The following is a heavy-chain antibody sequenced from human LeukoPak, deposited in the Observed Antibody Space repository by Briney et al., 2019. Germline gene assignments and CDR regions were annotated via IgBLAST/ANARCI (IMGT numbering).Heavy chain of an antibody. D-gene: IGHD3-22*01. Sequence: SETLSLTCTVSGGSISSSSYYWGWIRQPPGKGLEWIGSIYCSGSTYYNPSLKSRVTISVDTSKNQFSLKLSSVTAADTAVYYCARARLITMIVVVITYPDAFDIWGQETMVTVSS. V-gene: IGHV4-39*07. CDR1: GGSISSSSYY. CDR2: IYCSGST. J-gene: IGHJ3*02. CDR3: ARARLITMIVVVITYPDAFDI.